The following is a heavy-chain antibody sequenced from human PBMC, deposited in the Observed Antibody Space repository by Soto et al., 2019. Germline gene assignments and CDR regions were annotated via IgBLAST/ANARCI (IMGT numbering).Heavy chain of an antibody. J-gene: IGHJ6*02. V-gene: IGHV3-30-3*01. D-gene: IGHD2-2*01. CDR2: ISYDGSNK. CDR1: GFTFSSYA. Sequence: QVQLVESGGGVVQPGRSLRRSCAASGFTFSSYAMHWVRQAPGKGLEWVAVISYDGSNKYYAYSVKGRFTISRDNSKNTLYLQMNSLRAEDTAVYYCARDGGDIVVVPAGGMDVWGQGTTVTVSS. CDR3: ARDGGDIVVVPAGGMDV.